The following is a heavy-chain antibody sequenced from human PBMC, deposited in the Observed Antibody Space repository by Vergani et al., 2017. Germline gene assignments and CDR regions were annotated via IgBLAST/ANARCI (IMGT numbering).Heavy chain of an antibody. CDR2: IYYSGST. CDR3: ARHGRDGSGVENYFDY. Sequence: QLQLQESGPGLVKPSETLSLTCTVSGGSISSSSYYWGWIRQPPGKGLEWIGSIYYSGSTYYNPSLKSRVTISVDTSKNQFSLKLSSVTAADTAVYYCARHGRDGSGVENYFDYWGQGTLVTVSS. J-gene: IGHJ4*02. CDR1: GGSISSSSYY. V-gene: IGHV4-39*01. D-gene: IGHD3-10*01.